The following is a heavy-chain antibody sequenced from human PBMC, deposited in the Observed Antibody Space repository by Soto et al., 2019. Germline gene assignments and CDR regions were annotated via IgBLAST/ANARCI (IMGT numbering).Heavy chain of an antibody. D-gene: IGHD2-2*01. CDR2: ISHDGSNK. CDR3: GRCSSTSCHLGADY. V-gene: IGHV3-30-3*01. J-gene: IGHJ4*02. CDR1: GFTFSSYA. Sequence: GGSLRLSCAASGFTFSSYAMHWVHQAPGKGLEWVALISHDGSNKYYADSVKGRFTISRDNSKNTLSLQMNSLRTEDTSVYYCGRCSSTSCHLGADYWGQGTLVTVSS.